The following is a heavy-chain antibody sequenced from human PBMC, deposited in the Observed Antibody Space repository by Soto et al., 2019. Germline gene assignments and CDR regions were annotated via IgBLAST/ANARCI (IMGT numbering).Heavy chain of an antibody. CDR1: GFTFTSSA. CDR2: IVVGSGNT. D-gene: IGHD3-22*01. J-gene: IGHJ5*02. Sequence: CQASGFTFTSSAVQWVRQARGQRLEWIGWIVVGSGNTNYAQKFQERVTITRDMSTSTAYMELSSLRSEDTAVYYCAADVTYYDSSGYSGAPNWFDPWGQGTLVTVSS. V-gene: IGHV1-58*01. CDR3: AADVTYYDSSGYSGAPNWFDP.